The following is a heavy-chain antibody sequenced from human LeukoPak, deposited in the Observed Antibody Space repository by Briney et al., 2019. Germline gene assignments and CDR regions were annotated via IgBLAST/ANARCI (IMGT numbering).Heavy chain of an antibody. J-gene: IGHJ4*02. D-gene: IGHD4-17*01. CDR2: ISYDGSNK. V-gene: IGHV3-30*03. CDR1: GFTFSSYG. Sequence: GRSLRLSCAASGFTFSSYGMHWVRQAPGKGLEWVAVISYDGSNKYYADSVKGRFTISRDNSKNTLYLQMNSLRAEDTAVYYCARQNYGLGFDYWGQGTLVTVSS. CDR3: ARQNYGLGFDY.